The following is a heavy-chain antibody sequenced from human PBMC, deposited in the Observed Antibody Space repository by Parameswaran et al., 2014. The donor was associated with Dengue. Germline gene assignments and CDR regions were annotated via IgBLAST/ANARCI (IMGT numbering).Heavy chain of an antibody. V-gene: IGHV7-4-1*02. CDR3: ARAKQWLDGAFDI. CDR2: INTNTGNP. D-gene: IGHD6-19*01. Sequence: WVRQAPGQGLEWMGWINTNTGNPTYAQGFTGRFVFSLDTSVSTAYLQISSLKAEDTAVYYCARAKQWLDGAFDIWGQGTMVTVSS. J-gene: IGHJ3*02.